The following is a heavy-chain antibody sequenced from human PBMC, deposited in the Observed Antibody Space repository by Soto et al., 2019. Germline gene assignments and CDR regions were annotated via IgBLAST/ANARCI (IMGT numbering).Heavy chain of an antibody. J-gene: IGHJ4*02. CDR2: IHHSGGT. V-gene: IGHV4-4*02. CDR3: TKNSAYALDY. D-gene: IGHD5-12*01. CDR1: VGAFTIINC. Sequence: QVQLQESGPGLVKPSGTLSLSCAVSVGAFTIINCWVGARHPPGNGLEWIGEIHHSGGTSYNPSLESRATLSVDKSKNELSLRLNYVTAADTAVYYCTKNSAYALDYWGLESLVTVSS.